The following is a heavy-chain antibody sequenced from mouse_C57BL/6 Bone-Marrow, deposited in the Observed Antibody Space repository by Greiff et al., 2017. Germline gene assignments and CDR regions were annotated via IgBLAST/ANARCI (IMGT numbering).Heavy chain of an antibody. CDR3: ASPSGRSWFAY. V-gene: IGHV1-64*01. Sequence: VQLQQPGAELVKPGASVKLSCKASGYTFTSYWMHWVKQRPGQGLEWIGMIHPNSGSTNYNEKFKSKATLTVDKSSSTAYMQLSSLTSEDSAVYYWASPSGRSWFAYWGQGTLVTVSA. CDR2: IHPNSGST. CDR1: GYTFTSYW. D-gene: IGHD2-10*02. J-gene: IGHJ3*01.